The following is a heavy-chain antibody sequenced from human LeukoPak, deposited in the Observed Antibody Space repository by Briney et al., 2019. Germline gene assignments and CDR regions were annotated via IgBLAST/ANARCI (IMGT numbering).Heavy chain of an antibody. J-gene: IGHJ4*02. CDR3: ARGTSGLVTTNDY. D-gene: IGHD3/OR15-3a*01. Sequence: VSVKVSCKASGYTFTNYAMNWVRQAPGQGLEWMGWINTNTGNPTYVQGFTGRLDFSLDTSVSTAYLQITSLKAGDTAVYYCARGTSGLVTTNDYWGQGTLVTVSS. CDR2: INTNTGNP. CDR1: GYTFTNYA. V-gene: IGHV7-4-1*02.